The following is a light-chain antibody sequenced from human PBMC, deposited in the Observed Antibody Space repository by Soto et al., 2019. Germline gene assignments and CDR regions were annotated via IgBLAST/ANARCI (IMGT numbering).Light chain of an antibody. Sequence: EIVLTQSPGTLSLSPGERATLSCRSSQRVDDSHLAWYQLRPGQAPRLIIYGASTRATGIPDRFSGSGSGTDFSLTIRGLKPEDVAVYYCQQYRMSPNTLGQGTRLEIK. CDR1: QRVDDSH. CDR2: GAS. CDR3: QQYRMSPNT. V-gene: IGKV3-20*01. J-gene: IGKJ5*01.